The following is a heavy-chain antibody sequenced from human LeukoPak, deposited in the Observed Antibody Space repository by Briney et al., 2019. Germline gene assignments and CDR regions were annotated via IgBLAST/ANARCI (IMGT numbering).Heavy chain of an antibody. D-gene: IGHD2-2*01. CDR3: ARESHVPAAMMGDYYYYMDV. CDR2: INTNTGNP. CDR1: GYTFTSYA. V-gene: IGHV7-4-1*02. Sequence: GASVKVSCKASGYTFTSYAMNWVRQAPGQGLEWMGWINTNTGNPTYAQGFTGRFVFSLDTSVSTAYLQISSLKAEDTAVYYCARESHVPAAMMGDYYYYMDVWGKGTTVTVSS. J-gene: IGHJ6*03.